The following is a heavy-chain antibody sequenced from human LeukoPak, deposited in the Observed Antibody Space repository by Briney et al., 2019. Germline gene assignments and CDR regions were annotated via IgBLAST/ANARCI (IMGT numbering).Heavy chain of an antibody. CDR1: GYTFTGYC. D-gene: IGHD3-9*01. V-gene: IGHV1-2*06. CDR3: AKTFLTAYDTYFYYYGLDV. Sequence: ASVKVSCKASGYTFTGYCMHWVRQAPGQGLEWMGRINPNSGGTNYAQKFQGRVTMTRDTSISTAYMELSRLRSEDTAVYYCAKTFLTAYDTYFYYYGLDVWGQGTPVTVSS. J-gene: IGHJ6*02. CDR2: INPNSGGT.